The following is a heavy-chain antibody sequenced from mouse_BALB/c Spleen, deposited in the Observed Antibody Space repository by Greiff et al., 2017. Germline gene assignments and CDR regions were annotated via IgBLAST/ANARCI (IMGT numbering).Heavy chain of an antibody. V-gene: IGHV14-3*02. Sequence: VQLKESGAELVKPGASVKLSCTASGFNIKDTYMHWVKQRPEQGLEWIGRIDPANGNTKYDPKFQGKATITADTSSNTAYLQLSSLTSEDTAVYYCARGHDGYYPYWGQGTLVTVSA. CDR3: ARGHDGYYPY. CDR1: GFNIKDTY. CDR2: IDPANGNT. D-gene: IGHD2-3*01. J-gene: IGHJ3*01.